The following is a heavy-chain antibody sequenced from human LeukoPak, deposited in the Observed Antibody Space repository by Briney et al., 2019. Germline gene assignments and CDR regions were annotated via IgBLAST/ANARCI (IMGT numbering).Heavy chain of an antibody. V-gene: IGHV3-48*04. CDR3: ARGSHVLRNNHYFDY. D-gene: IGHD3-3*01. CDR1: GFTISNYG. Sequence: PGGSLRLSCAVSGFTISNYGMSWVRQAPGKGLEWVSAISLSGDTEYYADSVKGRFTISRDNARNSLYLQMNSLRAEDTAVYYCARGSHVLRNNHYFDYWGQGTLVTVSS. J-gene: IGHJ4*02. CDR2: ISLSGDTE.